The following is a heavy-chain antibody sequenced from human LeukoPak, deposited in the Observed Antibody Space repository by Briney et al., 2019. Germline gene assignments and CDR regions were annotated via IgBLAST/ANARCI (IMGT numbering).Heavy chain of an antibody. CDR1: GASISTFH. J-gene: IGHJ4*02. Sequence: SETLSLTCSVSGASISTFHWTWFRQPAGRGLEWIGLIYSSGSTLLNPSLKNRVAMSVDLTKDQLSLKLTSVTAADTAMYFCARKDGDYWGRGTLVTVSS. V-gene: IGHV4-4*07. CDR2: IYSSGST. CDR3: ARKDGDY.